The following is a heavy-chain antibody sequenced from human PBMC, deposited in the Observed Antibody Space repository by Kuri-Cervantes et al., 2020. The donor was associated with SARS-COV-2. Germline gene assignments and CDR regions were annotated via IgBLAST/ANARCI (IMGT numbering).Heavy chain of an antibody. Sequence: SETLSLTCAVSGYSISSGYYWGWIRQPPGKGLEWIGSIYRSGSTYYNPSLKSRVTISVDTSKNQFSLKLSSVTAADTAVYYCVQVDIAAAGTNYYYYMDVWGKGTTVTVSS. D-gene: IGHD6-13*01. V-gene: IGHV4-38-2*01. CDR3: VQVDIAAAGTNYYYYMDV. CDR2: IYRSGST. J-gene: IGHJ6*03. CDR1: GYSISSGYY.